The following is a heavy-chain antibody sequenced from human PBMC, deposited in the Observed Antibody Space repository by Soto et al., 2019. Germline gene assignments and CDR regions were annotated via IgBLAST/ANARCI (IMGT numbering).Heavy chain of an antibody. CDR2: IYYSGST. J-gene: IGHJ6*02. V-gene: IGHV4-31*03. CDR1: GGSISSDGNY. Sequence: QVQLQESGPGLVKSSQTLSLTCTVSGGSISSDGNYWSWIRQHPGKGLEWIGYIYYSGSTNYNPSLKSRVPISVDTSKTQCSLKLNSVTAADTAVYYCARARMVRGIIYYYGMDVWGQGTTVTVSS. D-gene: IGHD3-10*01. CDR3: ARARMVRGIIYYYGMDV.